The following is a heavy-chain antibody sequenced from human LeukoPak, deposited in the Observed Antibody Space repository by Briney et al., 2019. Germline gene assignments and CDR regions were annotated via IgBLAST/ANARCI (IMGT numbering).Heavy chain of an antibody. D-gene: IGHD3-9*01. V-gene: IGHV3-73*01. CDR3: AGDYNSLTGLNY. CDR1: GFTFSDSA. J-gene: IGHJ4*02. CDR2: IRTQANNDAT. Sequence: GGSLRLSCAASGFTFSDSAMHWVHQASGKGLEWLGRIRTQANNDATAYGASVKGRFIISRDDSRNTAYLQMNSLKTEDTAVYYCAGDYNSLTGLNYWGQGTLVTVSS.